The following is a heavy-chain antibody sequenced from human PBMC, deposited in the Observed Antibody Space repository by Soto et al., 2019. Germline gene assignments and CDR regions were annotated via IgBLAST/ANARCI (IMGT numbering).Heavy chain of an antibody. CDR2: IYYIGTT. V-gene: IGHV4-31*03. Sequence: QVQLQESGPGLVKASQTLSLTCTVFGGSIRNGNYYWSWIRQLPGKGLEWIGNIYYIGTTSYNPSLKSRVIISIDTSKNQFSLELTSVLAADTAVYYCAKNETTRPWFDPWGQGTLVTVSS. D-gene: IGHD1-1*01. J-gene: IGHJ5*02. CDR1: GGSIRNGNYY. CDR3: AKNETTRPWFDP.